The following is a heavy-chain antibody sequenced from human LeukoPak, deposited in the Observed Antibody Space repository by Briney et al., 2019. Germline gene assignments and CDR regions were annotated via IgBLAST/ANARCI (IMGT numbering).Heavy chain of an antibody. D-gene: IGHD6-19*01. V-gene: IGHV4-59*08. CDR3: ARHRPKYSSGWAPFDY. CDR2: IYYSGST. CDR1: DGSISSYY. Sequence: PSETLSLTCTVSDGSISSYYWSWIRQPPGKGLEWIGYIYYSGSTNYNPSLKSRVTISVDTSKNQFSLKLSSVTAADTAVYYCARHRPKYSSGWAPFDYWGQGTLVTVSS. J-gene: IGHJ4*02.